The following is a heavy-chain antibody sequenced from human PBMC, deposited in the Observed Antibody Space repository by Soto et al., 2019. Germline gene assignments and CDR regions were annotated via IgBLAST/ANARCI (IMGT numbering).Heavy chain of an antibody. CDR1: GYTFTSYD. V-gene: IGHV1-8*01. J-gene: IGHJ6*03. Sequence: ASVKVSCKASGYTFTSYDINWVRQATGQGLEWMGWMNPNSGDTGYAQKFQGRVTMTRNTSISTAYMELSSLRSEDTAVYYCARGLRTGDNYYCYSYLNGWGKVTRVTAAS. D-gene: IGHD3-9*01. CDR2: MNPNSGDT. CDR3: ARGLRTGDNYYCYSYLNG.